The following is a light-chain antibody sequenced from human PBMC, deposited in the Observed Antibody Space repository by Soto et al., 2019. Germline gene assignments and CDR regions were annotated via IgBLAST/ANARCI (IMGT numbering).Light chain of an antibody. J-gene: IGKJ1*01. CDR2: AAS. CDR1: QSVTNDY. CDR3: QQYGISRT. V-gene: IGKV3-20*01. Sequence: EIVLTQSPGTLSLSPGERATLSCRASQSVTNDYLAWYQQRPGQAPRLLIFAASTRATGIPDRVSVGGSGTDFTLTSSRREHDDAAVYYCQQYGISRTFGQGTKVEIK.